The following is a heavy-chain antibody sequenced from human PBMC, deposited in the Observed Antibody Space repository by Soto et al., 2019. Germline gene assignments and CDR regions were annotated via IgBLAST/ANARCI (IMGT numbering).Heavy chain of an antibody. D-gene: IGHD3-9*01. Sequence: EVQLSESGGGLVQPGGSLRLSCAASGFSVSTHAMSWVRQAPGKGLEWVSVISGGGERTHYADSVKGRFTISRDNAKNTVYLQVNSLRAEDTGVYYCARLVASETGYGMDVWGQGTTVTVSS. CDR3: ARLVASETGYGMDV. J-gene: IGHJ6*02. V-gene: IGHV3-23*01. CDR1: GFSVSTHA. CDR2: ISGGGERT.